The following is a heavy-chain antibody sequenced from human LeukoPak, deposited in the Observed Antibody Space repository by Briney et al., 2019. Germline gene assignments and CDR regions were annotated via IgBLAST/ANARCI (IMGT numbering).Heavy chain of an antibody. J-gene: IGHJ4*02. V-gene: IGHV3-23*01. D-gene: IGHD5-24*01. CDR3: ARDERSIQFNF. CDR2: IGGSGSHA. CDR1: GFTFNIYG. Sequence: GGSLRPSCAASGFTFNIYGMNWVRQAPGKGLEWVSGIGGSGSHAYYADSVKGRFTISRDNSKNTMYLHMNSLRAEDTTLYFCARDERSIQFNFWGQGTLVTVSS.